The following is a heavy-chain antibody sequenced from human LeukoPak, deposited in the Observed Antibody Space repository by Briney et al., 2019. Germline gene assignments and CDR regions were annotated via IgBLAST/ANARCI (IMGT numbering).Heavy chain of an antibody. CDR3: SRCGGDDYNFGF. J-gene: IGHJ4*02. V-gene: IGHV3-30*04. D-gene: IGHD5-24*01. CDR2: ISWHGRDT. Sequence: GGSLRLSCAASGFTFTTYAMHYVRQAPGKGLEWVAVISWHGRDTSYADSVKGRLTISRDNSKNTLYLQINSLRTEDTAVYDCSRCGGDDYNFGFWGQGSLVTVSS. CDR1: GFTFTTYA.